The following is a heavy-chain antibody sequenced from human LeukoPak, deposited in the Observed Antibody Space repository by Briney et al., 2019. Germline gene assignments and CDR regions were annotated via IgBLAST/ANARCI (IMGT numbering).Heavy chain of an antibody. Sequence: GGSLRLSCAASGFTFSNYWMSWVRQAPGKGLEWVANIKQDGSEKYYVDSVEGRFTTSRDNAKNSLYLQMNSLRAEDTAVYYCARAPEGYTVVTIFDLWGQGTLVTVSS. CDR2: IKQDGSEK. D-gene: IGHD4-23*01. J-gene: IGHJ4*02. V-gene: IGHV3-7*05. CDR1: GFTFSNYW. CDR3: ARAPEGYTVVTIFDL.